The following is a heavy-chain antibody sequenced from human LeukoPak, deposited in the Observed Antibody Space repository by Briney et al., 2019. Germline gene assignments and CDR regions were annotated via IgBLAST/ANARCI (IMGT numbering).Heavy chain of an antibody. V-gene: IGHV1-46*03. CDR1: GYTFTSYY. J-gene: IGHJ5*02. CDR2: INPSGGST. CDR3: AAGRDYDFWSGYYLSWFDP. D-gene: IGHD3-3*01. Sequence: ASVKVSCKASGYTFTSYYMHWVRQAPGQGLEWMGIINPSGGSTSYAQKFQGRVTMTRDTSTSTVYMELSSLRSEDTAVYYCAAGRDYDFWSGYYLSWFDPWGQGTLVTVSS.